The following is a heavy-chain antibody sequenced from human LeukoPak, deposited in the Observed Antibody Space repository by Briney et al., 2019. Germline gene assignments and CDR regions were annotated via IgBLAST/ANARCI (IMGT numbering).Heavy chain of an antibody. Sequence: KSGGSLILSCAASGFTFSRYWMHWVRQAPGKGLEWVSSISSSSSYIYYADSVKGRFTISRDNAKNSLYLQMNSLRAEDTAVYYCARDRTTGIAVAGTASDYWGQGTLVTVSS. V-gene: IGHV3-21*01. J-gene: IGHJ4*02. D-gene: IGHD6-19*01. CDR3: ARDRTTGIAVAGTASDY. CDR1: GFTFSRYW. CDR2: ISSSSSYI.